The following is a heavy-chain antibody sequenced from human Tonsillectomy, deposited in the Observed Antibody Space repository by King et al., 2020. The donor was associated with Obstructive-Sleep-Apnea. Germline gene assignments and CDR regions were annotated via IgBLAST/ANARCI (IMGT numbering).Heavy chain of an antibody. V-gene: IGHV4-59*08. CDR1: GGSISSYY. CDR3: ARSGYNWNDLDY. CDR2: IYYSGST. J-gene: IGHJ4*02. Sequence: QLQESGPGLVKPSETLSLTCTVSGGSISSYYWSWIRQPPGKGLEWIGYIYYSGSTNYNPSLKSRVTISVDTSKNQFSRKLSSVTAADTAVYYCARSGYNWNDLDYWGQGTLVTVSS. D-gene: IGHD1-20*01.